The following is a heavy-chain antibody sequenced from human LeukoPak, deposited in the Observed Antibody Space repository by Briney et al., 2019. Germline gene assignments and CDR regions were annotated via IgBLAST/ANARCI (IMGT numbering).Heavy chain of an antibody. D-gene: IGHD2-2*01. CDR2: IYHSGST. J-gene: IGHJ6*02. V-gene: IGHV4-38-2*02. CDR1: GYSISSGYY. CDR3: ARDQCSSTSCYYYYGMDV. Sequence: SETLSLTCTVSGYSISSGYYWGWIRQPPGKGLEWIGSIYHSGSTYYNPSLKSRVTISVDTSKNQFSLKLSSVTAADTAVYYCARDQCSSTSCYYYYGMDVWGQGTTVTVSS.